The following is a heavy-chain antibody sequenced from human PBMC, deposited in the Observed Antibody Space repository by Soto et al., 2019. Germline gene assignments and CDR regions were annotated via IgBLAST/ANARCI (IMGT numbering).Heavy chain of an antibody. J-gene: IGHJ4*02. CDR1: GFTCDDYA. D-gene: IGHD6-19*01. Sequence: EVQLVESGGGLAQPGRSLRLSCAASGFTCDDYAMQWVRQAPGKGLEWVSGLSWNSGSIGYAASVKGRFTISRDNAKNSLDLHMNILRAEATALYYCAKAVEWLAKTYYFYYRGQGTLVTVSS. V-gene: IGHV3-9*01. CDR2: LSWNSGSI. CDR3: AKAVEWLAKTYYFYY.